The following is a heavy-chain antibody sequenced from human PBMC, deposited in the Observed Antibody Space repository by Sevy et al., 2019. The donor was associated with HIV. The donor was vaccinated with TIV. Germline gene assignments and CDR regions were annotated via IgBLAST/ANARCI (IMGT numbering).Heavy chain of an antibody. J-gene: IGHJ4*02. CDR1: GFTFSSYA. CDR3: ARYVWGSYRRGLDY. D-gene: IGHD3-16*02. CDR2: ISYDGSNK. Sequence: GGSLRLSCAASGFTFSSYAMHWVRQAPGKGLEWVAVISYDGSNKYYADSVKGRFTISRDNSKNTLYLQMNSLRAEDTAVYHCARYVWGSYRRGLDYWGQGTLVTVSS. V-gene: IGHV3-30-3*01.